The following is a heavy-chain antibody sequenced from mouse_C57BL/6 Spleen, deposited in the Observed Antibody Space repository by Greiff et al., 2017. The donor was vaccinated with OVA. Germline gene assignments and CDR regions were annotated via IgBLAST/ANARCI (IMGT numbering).Heavy chain of an antibody. Sequence: QVQLKESGAELMKPGASVKLSCKATGYTFTGYWIEWVKQRPGHGLEWIGEILPGSGSTNYNEKFKGKATLTADTSSNTAYMQLSSLTTEDSAIYYCARGTGPYYAMDYWGQGTSVT. CDR3: ARGTGPYYAMDY. V-gene: IGHV1-9*01. CDR2: ILPGSGST. J-gene: IGHJ4*01. CDR1: GYTFTGYW. D-gene: IGHD4-1*01.